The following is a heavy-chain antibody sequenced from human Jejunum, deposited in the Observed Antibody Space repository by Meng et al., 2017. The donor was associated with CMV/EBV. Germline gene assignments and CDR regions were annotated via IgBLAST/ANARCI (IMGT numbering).Heavy chain of an antibody. Sequence: WGWIRQPAGKGLEWIRSIYYSGSTYYNPSLKSRVTISVDTPKNQFSLKLSSVTAADTAVYYCARDSSLVGATQGPNYYYYYGMDVWGQGTTVTVSS. V-gene: IGHV4-39*07. J-gene: IGHJ6*02. D-gene: IGHD1-26*01. CDR3: ARDSSLVGATQGPNYYYYYGMDV. CDR2: IYYSGST.